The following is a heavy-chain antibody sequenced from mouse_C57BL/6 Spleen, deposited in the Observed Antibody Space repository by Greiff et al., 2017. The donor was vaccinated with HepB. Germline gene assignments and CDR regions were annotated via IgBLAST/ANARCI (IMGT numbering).Heavy chain of an antibody. D-gene: IGHD2-3*01. V-gene: IGHV1-82*01. Sequence: VQRVESGPELVKPGASVKISCKASGYAFSSSWMNWVKQRPGKGLEWIGRIYPGDGDTNYNGKFKGKATLTADKSSSTAYMQLSSLTSEDSAVYFCAREGWLLRAMDYWGQGTSVTVSS. CDR3: AREGWLLRAMDY. CDR1: GYAFSSSW. J-gene: IGHJ4*01. CDR2: IYPGDGDT.